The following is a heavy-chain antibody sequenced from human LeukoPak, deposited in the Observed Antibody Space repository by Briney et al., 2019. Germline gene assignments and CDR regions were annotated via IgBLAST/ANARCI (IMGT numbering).Heavy chain of an antibody. J-gene: IGHJ1*01. D-gene: IGHD5-12*01. CDR3: ARASLQSSYEGYEYFQY. Sequence: ASVKVSCKASGYTFTDYYIHWVRQAPGQGLEWMGWINPKSGGTNYAQRFLGRVTMTRDTSISTAYMDLSSLRSDGTAVYYCARASLQSSYEGYEYFQYWGQGTLVTVSS. CDR1: GYTFTDYY. CDR2: INPKSGGT. V-gene: IGHV1-2*02.